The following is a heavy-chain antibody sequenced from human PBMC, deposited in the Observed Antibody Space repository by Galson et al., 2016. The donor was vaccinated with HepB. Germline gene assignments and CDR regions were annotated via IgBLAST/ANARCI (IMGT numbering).Heavy chain of an antibody. Sequence: SVKVSCKASGYTFTGYYMHWVRQAPGQGLEWMGWINPNSGGTNYAQKFQGRVTMTRDTSISTAYMELSRLRSDDTAVYYCAREGEDIVVVVAATSDNWFDPWGQGTLVTVSS. J-gene: IGHJ5*02. D-gene: IGHD2-15*01. CDR3: AREGEDIVVVVAATSDNWFDP. V-gene: IGHV1-2*02. CDR2: INPNSGGT. CDR1: GYTFTGYY.